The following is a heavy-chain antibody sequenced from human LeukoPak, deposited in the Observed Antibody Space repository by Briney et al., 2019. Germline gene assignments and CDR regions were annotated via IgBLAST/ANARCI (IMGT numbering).Heavy chain of an antibody. CDR2: TYYRAKWYN. CDR1: GDSVSSNSAA. Sequence: SQTLSLTCAISGDSVSSNSAAWNWIRQPPSRGLEWLGRTYYRAKWYNDYAVSVKSRITINPDTSKNQFSLQLNSVTPEDTAVYYCARGTRRIAVAEYYYYYYMDVWGKGTTVTISS. D-gene: IGHD6-19*01. J-gene: IGHJ6*03. CDR3: ARGTRRIAVAEYYYYYYMDV. V-gene: IGHV6-1*01.